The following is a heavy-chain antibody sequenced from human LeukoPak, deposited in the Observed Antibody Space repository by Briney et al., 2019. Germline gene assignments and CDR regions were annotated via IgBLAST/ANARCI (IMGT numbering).Heavy chain of an antibody. CDR3: ARDKRDYGDYADWFDP. D-gene: IGHD4-17*01. J-gene: IGHJ5*02. CDR2: ISAGGGST. Sequence: GGSLRLSCAASGVTFTKCAMSWVCQAPGKGLEWVSGISAGGGSTYYADSVKGRFTISRDNAKNSLYLQMNSLRAEDTAVYYCARDKRDYGDYADWFDPWGQGTLVTVSS. V-gene: IGHV3-23*01. CDR1: GVTFTKCA.